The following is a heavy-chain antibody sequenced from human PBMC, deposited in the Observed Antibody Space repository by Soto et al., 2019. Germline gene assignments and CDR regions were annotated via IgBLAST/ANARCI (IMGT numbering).Heavy chain of an antibody. CDR1: GFSLTTSGVG. CDR3: AHRVLRTVFGLVTTTAIYFDF. Sequence: QITLNESGPTQVKPRQTLTLTCTFSGFSLTTSGVGVGWIRQSPGKAPEWLALIYWDDDKRYSPSLKSRLTITKDASKIQVVLTMADLDPADTVTYYCAHRVLRTVFGLVTTTAIYFDFWGQGTPVAVSS. CDR2: IYWDDDK. D-gene: IGHD3-3*01. J-gene: IGHJ4*02. V-gene: IGHV2-5*02.